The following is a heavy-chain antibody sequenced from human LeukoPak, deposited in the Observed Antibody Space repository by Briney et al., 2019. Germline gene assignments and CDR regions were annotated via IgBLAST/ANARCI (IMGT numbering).Heavy chain of an antibody. D-gene: IGHD3-16*01. V-gene: IGHV3-72*01. CDR2: TGNKVNSYTT. CDR3: ARDLLGTRSI. CDR1: RFTFSDLY. Sequence: GGSMRLSCAASRFTFSDLYMDWVRQAPGKGLEWVGRTGNKVNSYTTQYAASVKGRFTISRDDSKNSLYLQMNSLKTEDTAVYYCARDLLGTRSIWGQGTMVTVSS. J-gene: IGHJ3*02.